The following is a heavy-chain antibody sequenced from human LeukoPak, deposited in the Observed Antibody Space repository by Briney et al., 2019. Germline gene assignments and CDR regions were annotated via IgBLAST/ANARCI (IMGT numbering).Heavy chain of an antibody. CDR2: IYYSGST. CDR3: ARDRSSSWRSGMDV. Sequence: SETLSLTCTVSGGSISSSSYYWGWIRQPPGKGLEWIGSIYYSGSTYYNPSLKSRVTISVDTSKNQFSLKLSSVTAADTAVYYCARDRSSSWRSGMDVWGQGTTVTVSS. CDR1: GGSISSSSYY. V-gene: IGHV4-39*07. J-gene: IGHJ6*02. D-gene: IGHD6-13*01.